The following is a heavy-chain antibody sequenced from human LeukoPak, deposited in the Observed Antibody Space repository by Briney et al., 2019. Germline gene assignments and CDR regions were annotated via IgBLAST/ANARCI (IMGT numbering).Heavy chain of an antibody. D-gene: IGHD3-10*01. J-gene: IGHJ6*02. CDR1: GGSISSHC. Sequence: SETLSLTCNVSGGSISSHCWNWIRQPPGKGLEWIGYIYYSGSTNYNPSLKSRVTMSVETSKNQFSLKLSSVIAADTAVYYCARGIPGYYYYGMDVWGQGTTVTVSS. CDR3: ARGIPGYYYYGMDV. V-gene: IGHV4-59*08. CDR2: IYYSGST.